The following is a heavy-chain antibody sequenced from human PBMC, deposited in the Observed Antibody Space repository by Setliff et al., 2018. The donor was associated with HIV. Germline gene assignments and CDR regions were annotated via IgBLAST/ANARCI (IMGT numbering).Heavy chain of an antibody. J-gene: IGHJ4*02. D-gene: IGHD3-22*01. CDR3: AKELAASGLGYFDS. CDR1: GFTVSNNF. Sequence: GGSLRLSCAVSGFTVSNNFMTWVRQAPGEGLEWVTAILSTGERTFYADSVKGRFTISRDNSKNTVYLQMNSLRAEDTAEYYCAKELAASGLGYFDSWGRGILVTVSS. CDR2: ILSTGERT. V-gene: IGHV3-23*01.